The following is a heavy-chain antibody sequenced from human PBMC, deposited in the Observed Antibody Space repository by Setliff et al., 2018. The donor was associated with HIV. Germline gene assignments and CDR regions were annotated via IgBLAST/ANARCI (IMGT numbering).Heavy chain of an antibody. CDR2: IIPILGIA. CDR1: GGTFSSYA. Sequence: ASVKVSCKASGGTFSSYAISWVRQAPGQGLEWMGGIIPILGIANYAQKFQGRVTITADESTSTAYMELSSLRSEDTAVYYCARDSGQSWNYTRYAFDIWGQGTMVTVSS. V-gene: IGHV1-69*10. D-gene: IGHD1-7*01. CDR3: ARDSGQSWNYTRYAFDI. J-gene: IGHJ3*02.